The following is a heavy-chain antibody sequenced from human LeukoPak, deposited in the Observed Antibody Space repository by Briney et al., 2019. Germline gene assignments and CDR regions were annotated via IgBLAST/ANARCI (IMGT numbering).Heavy chain of an antibody. V-gene: IGHV3-30*02. D-gene: IGHD3-10*01. CDR3: ARDGGSESYAFDY. J-gene: IGHJ4*02. CDR1: GFTLSRYG. CDR2: ISDSGGDK. Sequence: PGGSLRLSCAASGFTLSRYGFHWVRQAPGKGLEWVAFISDSGGDKWYADAVKGRLTISRDKSKKTVNLQMSSLRVEDTALYYCARDGGSESYAFDYWGQGTQVTVSS.